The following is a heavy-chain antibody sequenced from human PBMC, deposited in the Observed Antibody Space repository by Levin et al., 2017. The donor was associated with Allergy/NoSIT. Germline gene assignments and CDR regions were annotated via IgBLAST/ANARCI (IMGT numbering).Heavy chain of an antibody. D-gene: IGHD3-22*01. J-gene: IGHJ6*02. CDR2: ISSSSSYI. CDR1: GFTFSSSS. CDR3: ARHVVTPSAITRGMDV. Sequence: LSLTCAASGFTFSSSSMNWVRQAPGKGLEWVSSISSSSSYIYYADSVKGRFTISRDNAKNSLYLQMNSLRAEDTAVYYCARHVVTPSAITRGMDVWGQGTTVTVSS. V-gene: IGHV3-21*01.